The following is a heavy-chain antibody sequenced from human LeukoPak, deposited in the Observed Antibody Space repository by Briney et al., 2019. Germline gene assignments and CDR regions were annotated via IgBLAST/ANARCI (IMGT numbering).Heavy chain of an antibody. Sequence: SETLSLTCTVSGGSISSSSYYWSWIRQPPGKGLEWIGYIYYSGSTNYNPSLKSRVTISVDTSKNQFSLKLSSVTAADTAVYYCARTEYYDILTGYYFDYWGQGTLVTVSS. J-gene: IGHJ4*02. D-gene: IGHD3-9*01. CDR2: IYYSGST. CDR1: GGSISSSSYY. V-gene: IGHV4-61*01. CDR3: ARTEYYDILTGYYFDY.